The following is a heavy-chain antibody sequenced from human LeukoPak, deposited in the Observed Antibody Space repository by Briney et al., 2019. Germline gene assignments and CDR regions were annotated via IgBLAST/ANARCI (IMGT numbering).Heavy chain of an antibody. CDR1: GDSMYNSDYY. V-gene: IGHV4-39*07. CDR2: IFYGGSS. CDR3: ARFGSRIGTGASFGFES. J-gene: IGHJ4*02. D-gene: IGHD3-10*01. Sequence: PSETLSLTCTVSGDSMYNSDYYWGWIRRPPGNGLEWIGSIFYGGSSYYNPSLESRVTISIVPPKSQFSLNLRFVTAADTAVYYCARFGSRIGTGASFGFESWGQGTLVLVSS.